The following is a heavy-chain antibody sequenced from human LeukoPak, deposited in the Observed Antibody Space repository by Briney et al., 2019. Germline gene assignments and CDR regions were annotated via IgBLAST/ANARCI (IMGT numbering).Heavy chain of an antibody. V-gene: IGHV4-38-2*02. J-gene: IGHJ4*02. D-gene: IGHD5-18*01. Sequence: SETLSLTCTVSGYSISSGYYWGWIRQPPGKGLEWIGSIYHSGSTYYNPSLKSRVTISVDTSKNQFSLKLSSVTAADTAVYYCARMAAMVSPFDYWGQGTLVTVSS. CDR3: ARMAAMVSPFDY. CDR1: GYSISSGYY. CDR2: IYHSGST.